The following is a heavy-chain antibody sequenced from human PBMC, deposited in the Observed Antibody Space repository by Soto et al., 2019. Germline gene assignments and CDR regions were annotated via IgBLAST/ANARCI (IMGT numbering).Heavy chain of an antibody. CDR1: VGSISSSNW. D-gene: IGHD3-3*01. Sequence: SETLSLTCAVSVGSISSSNWWSCVRQPPGKGLEWIGEIYHSGSTNYNPSLKSRVTISVDKSKNQFSLKLSSVTAADTAVYYCARIWTIFGVVAGMDVWGQGTTVTVSS. CDR3: ARIWTIFGVVAGMDV. CDR2: IYHSGST. J-gene: IGHJ6*02. V-gene: IGHV4-4*02.